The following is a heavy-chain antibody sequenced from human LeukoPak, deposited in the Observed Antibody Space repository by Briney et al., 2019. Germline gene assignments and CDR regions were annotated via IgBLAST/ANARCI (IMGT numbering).Heavy chain of an antibody. Sequence: PGGSLRLSCAASGFTVSSNYISWVRQAPGKGLGWVSVIYSGGRTYHADSVKGRFTISRDNSKNTLYLQMNSLRAEDTAMYYCARGYTYGKFDYWGQGTLVTVSS. D-gene: IGHD5-18*01. CDR3: ARGYTYGKFDY. V-gene: IGHV3-53*01. CDR1: GFTVSSNY. J-gene: IGHJ4*02. CDR2: IYSGGRT.